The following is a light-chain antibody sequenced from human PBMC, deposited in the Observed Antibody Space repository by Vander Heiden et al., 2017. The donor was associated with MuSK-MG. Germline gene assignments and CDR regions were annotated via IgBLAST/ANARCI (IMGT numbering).Light chain of an antibody. CDR1: QGINIY. Sequence: IQLTQSPSSLSASVGDRVTITCRASQGINIYLAGYQQKPGKAPKLLIYSATTLQNGVPSRFSGSGSGTDFTLTISSLQPEDFATGYGQHLEVFGGGTQVEIK. J-gene: IGKJ4*01. CDR2: SAT. CDR3: QHLEV. V-gene: IGKV1-9*01.